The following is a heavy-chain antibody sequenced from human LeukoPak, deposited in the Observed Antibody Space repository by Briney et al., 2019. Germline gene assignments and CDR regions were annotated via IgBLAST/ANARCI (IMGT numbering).Heavy chain of an antibody. CDR1: GYTFTSYA. CDR3: ATIVVVPKYNWFDP. V-gene: IGHV7-4-1*02. Sequence: GASVKVSSKASGYTFTSYAMNWVRQAPEQGLEWMGWINTNTGNPTYAQGFTGRFVFSLDTSVSTAYLQISSLKAEDTAVYYCATIVVVPKYNWFDPWGQGTLVTVSS. D-gene: IGHD2-2*01. CDR2: INTNTGNP. J-gene: IGHJ5*02.